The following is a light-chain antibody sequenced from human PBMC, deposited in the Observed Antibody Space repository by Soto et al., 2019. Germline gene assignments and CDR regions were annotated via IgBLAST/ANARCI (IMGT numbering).Light chain of an antibody. V-gene: IGKV3-15*01. CDR3: HQYGSSPAT. J-gene: IGKJ1*01. Sequence: EIVMTQSPATLSVSPGERATLSCRASQGVRSNLAWYQQKPGQAPRLLIYGASTRATGVPARFSGSGSGTDFTLTISRLEPEDFAVYYCHQYGSSPATVGQGTKVDIK. CDR1: QGVRSN. CDR2: GAS.